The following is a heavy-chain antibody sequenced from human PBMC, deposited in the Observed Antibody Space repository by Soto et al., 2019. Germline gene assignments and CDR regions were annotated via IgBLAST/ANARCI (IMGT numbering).Heavy chain of an antibody. V-gene: IGHV1-3*01. D-gene: IGHD2-15*01. Sequence: AXVKVSCKASGYTFTSYAMHWVRQAPGQRLEWMGWINAGNGNTKYSQKFQGRVTITRDTSASTAYMELSSLRHEDTAMYYCVRDQDTYGKAVFDSWGQGTLVTVS. CDR2: INAGNGNT. J-gene: IGHJ5*01. CDR3: VRDQDTYGKAVFDS. CDR1: GYTFTSYA.